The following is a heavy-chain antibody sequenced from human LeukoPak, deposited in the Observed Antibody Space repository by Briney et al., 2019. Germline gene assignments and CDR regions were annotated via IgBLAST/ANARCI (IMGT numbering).Heavy chain of an antibody. Sequence: PSETLSLTCTVSGGSISSYYWSWIRQPPGKGLEWVRYIYYSGSTNYNPSLKSRVTISVDTSKNQFSLKLSSVTAADTAVYYCARDRQGDYYYYGMDVWGQGTTVTVSS. J-gene: IGHJ6*02. V-gene: IGHV4-59*01. CDR3: ARDRQGDYYYYGMDV. CDR2: IYYSGST. CDR1: GGSISSYY.